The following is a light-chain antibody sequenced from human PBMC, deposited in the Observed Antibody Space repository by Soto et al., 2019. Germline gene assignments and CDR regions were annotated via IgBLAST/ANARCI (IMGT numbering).Light chain of an antibody. V-gene: IGKV3-20*01. J-gene: IGKJ4*01. CDR1: QSVSSSY. CDR3: QQYDSSPLT. Sequence: EIVLTQSPGTLSLSPGERATLSCRASQSVSSSYLAWYQQKPGQAPRLLIYGASSRATGIPDRFSGSGSATDFTLTISRLEPEDFPVYYCQQYDSSPLTFGGGTKVDIK. CDR2: GAS.